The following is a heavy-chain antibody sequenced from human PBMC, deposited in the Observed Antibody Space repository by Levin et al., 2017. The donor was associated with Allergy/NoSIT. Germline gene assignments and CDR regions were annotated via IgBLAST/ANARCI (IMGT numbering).Heavy chain of an antibody. D-gene: IGHD3-10*01. CDR2: ISKSGST. Sequence: SQTLSLTCTVSGDSISSGDYYWSWIRQPPGKGLEWIGYISKSGSTFYSPSLESRVTISQDTSTNQFALRLNSVTGADTAVYFCARRRGYYGSGWSVWGQGIQVTVSS. J-gene: IGHJ4*02. CDR3: ARRRGYYGSGWSV. CDR1: GDSISSGDYY. V-gene: IGHV4-30-4*01.